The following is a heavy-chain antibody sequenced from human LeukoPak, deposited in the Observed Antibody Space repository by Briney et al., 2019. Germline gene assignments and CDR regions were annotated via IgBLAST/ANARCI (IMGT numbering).Heavy chain of an antibody. V-gene: IGHV4-59*01. Sequence: PSETLSLTCTVSGGSISSYYWSWIRQPPGKGLEWIGYIYYSGSTNYNPSLKSRVTISVDTSKNQFSLKLSSVTAADTAVYYCARGTTTDASYFDYWGQGTLVTVSS. J-gene: IGHJ4*02. CDR1: GGSISSYY. CDR3: ARGTTTDASYFDY. D-gene: IGHD4-17*01. CDR2: IYYSGST.